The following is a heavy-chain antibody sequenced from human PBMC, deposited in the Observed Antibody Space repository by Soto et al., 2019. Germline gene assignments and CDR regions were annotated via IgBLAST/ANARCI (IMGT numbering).Heavy chain of an antibody. CDR1: GYTFIGYY. CDR3: ARVGGGMASLGYYRMDV. CDR2: INPNSGGT. D-gene: IGHD3-10*01. J-gene: IGHJ6*02. Sequence: ASVKVSCKASGYTFIGYYIHWVRQAPGQGLEWMGWINPNSGGTNYAQRFQGWVTMTRDRYISTAYMELSRLKSDDTDVYYCARVGGGMASLGYYRMDVWGQGNTVTVSS. V-gene: IGHV1-2*04.